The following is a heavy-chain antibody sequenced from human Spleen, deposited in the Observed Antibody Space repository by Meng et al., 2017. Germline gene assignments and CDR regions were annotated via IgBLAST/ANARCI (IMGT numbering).Heavy chain of an antibody. Sequence: ASVKVSCKTSGYTFTSYGISWVRQAPGQGLEWVGWISAYNGNTNYAQKFQGRVTMTRDTSISTAYMELSRLRSDDTAVYYCARGLQVSFMGFDPWGQGTLVTVSS. D-gene: IGHD2-21*02. V-gene: IGHV1-18*01. CDR2: ISAYNGNT. CDR1: GYTFTSYG. CDR3: ARGLQVSFMGFDP. J-gene: IGHJ5*02.